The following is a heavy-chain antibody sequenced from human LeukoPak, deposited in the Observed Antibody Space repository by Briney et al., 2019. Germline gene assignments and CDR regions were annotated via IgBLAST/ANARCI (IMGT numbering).Heavy chain of an antibody. CDR2: VFYSGST. CDR3: GREKLGGPYDSGWYKDY. D-gene: IGHD6-19*01. CDR1: GGSISSSSYY. Sequence: SETLSLTCTVSGGSISSSSYYWGWIRQPPGKGLEWIGSVFYSGSTFYNPSLKSRVTISVDTSKNQFSLKLTSVTAADTAVYYCGREKLGGPYDSGWYKDYWGQGTLVTVSS. J-gene: IGHJ4*02. V-gene: IGHV4-39*07.